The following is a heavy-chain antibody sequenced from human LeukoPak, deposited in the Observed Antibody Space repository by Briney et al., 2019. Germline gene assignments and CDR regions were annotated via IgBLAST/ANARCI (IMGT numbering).Heavy chain of an antibody. CDR1: GGTFSSYA. J-gene: IGHJ4*02. D-gene: IGHD3-22*01. Sequence: SVKVSCKASGGTFSSYAISWVRQAPGQGLEWMGGIIPIFGTANYAQKFQGRVTITADESTSTAYMELSSLRSEDTAVYYCARGTYYYDSSGAFDYWGQGTLVTVSS. CDR2: IIPIFGTA. V-gene: IGHV1-69*13. CDR3: ARGTYYYDSSGAFDY.